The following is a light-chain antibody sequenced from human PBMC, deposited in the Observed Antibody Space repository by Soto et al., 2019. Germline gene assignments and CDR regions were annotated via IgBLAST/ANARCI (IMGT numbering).Light chain of an antibody. Sequence: DIQMTQSPSSLSASVGDRVTITCRASQGISNDLNWYQQKPGKAPKPLIYAASSLQGGVPSTFCCSGSENEFILPISDLQHEDFVASYCLQHYSHPPWTFGQGTTVEIK. CDR1: QGISND. CDR2: AAS. CDR3: LQHYSHPPWT. J-gene: IGKJ1*01. V-gene: IGKV1-17*02.